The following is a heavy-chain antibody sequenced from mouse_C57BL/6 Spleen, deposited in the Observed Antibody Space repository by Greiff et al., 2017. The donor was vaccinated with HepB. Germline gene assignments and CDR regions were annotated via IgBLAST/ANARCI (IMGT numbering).Heavy chain of an antibody. J-gene: IGHJ4*01. D-gene: IGHD2-1*01. Sequence: VQLQQSGPELVKPGASVKISCKASGYTFTDYYMNWVKQSHGKSLEWIGDINPNNGGTSYNQKFKGKATLTVDKSSSTAYMELRSLTSEDSAVYYCARYYGNYYYAMDYWGQGTSVTVSS. CDR2: INPNNGGT. CDR1: GYTFTDYY. CDR3: ARYYGNYYYAMDY. V-gene: IGHV1-26*01.